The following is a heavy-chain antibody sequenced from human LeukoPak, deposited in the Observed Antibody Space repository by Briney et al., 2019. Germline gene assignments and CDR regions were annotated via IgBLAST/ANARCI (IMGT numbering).Heavy chain of an antibody. CDR1: GFTFSNYA. CDR3: ARGRGETYHLSGYYNYFDY. J-gene: IGHJ4*02. D-gene: IGHD3-9*01. V-gene: IGHV3-30*04. CDR2: TSYDGSNK. Sequence: PGGSLRLSCAASGFTFSNYAMHWVRQAPGKGLEWVAVTSYDGSNKYYADSLKGRFTISRDNSKNTLYLQMNSLRAEDTAVYYCARGRGETYHLSGYYNYFDYWGQGSLVTVSS.